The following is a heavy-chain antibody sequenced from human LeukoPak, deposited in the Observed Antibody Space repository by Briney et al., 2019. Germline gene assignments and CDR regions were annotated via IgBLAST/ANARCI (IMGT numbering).Heavy chain of an antibody. D-gene: IGHD6-25*01. J-gene: IGHJ4*02. Sequence: PGGSLRLSCAASGFTFSSYAMTWVRQAPGKGLEWVSTISDSGARTNYADSAKGRFTISRDNSMNTLYLQMNSLRADDRAVYYCASDYFLDYWGQGTLVTVSS. CDR1: GFTFSSYA. V-gene: IGHV3-23*01. CDR2: ISDSGART. CDR3: ASDYFLDY.